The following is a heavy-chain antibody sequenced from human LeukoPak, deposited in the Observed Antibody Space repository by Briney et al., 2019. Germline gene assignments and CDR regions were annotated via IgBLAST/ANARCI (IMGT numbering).Heavy chain of an antibody. V-gene: IGHV3-66*01. CDR2: IYSGGST. CDR3: AGPWELDNYYGMDV. Sequence: GGSLRLSCAASGFTVSSNYMSWVRQAPGKGLEWVSVIYSGGSTYYADSVKGRFTISRDNSKNTLYLQMNSLRAEDTAVYYCAGPWELDNYYGMDVWGQGTTVTVSS. CDR1: GFTVSSNY. D-gene: IGHD3-10*01. J-gene: IGHJ6*02.